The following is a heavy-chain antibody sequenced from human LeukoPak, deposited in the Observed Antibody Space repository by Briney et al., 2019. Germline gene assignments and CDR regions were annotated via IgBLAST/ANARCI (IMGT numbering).Heavy chain of an antibody. D-gene: IGHD3-22*01. Sequence: GASVKVSCKASGYTFTGYYMHWVRQAPGQGLEWMGWINPNSGGTNYAQKFQGRGTMPRDTSISTAYMELSRLRSDDTAVYYCARGSGYYDSSGYSNEYYFDYWGQGTLVTVSS. V-gene: IGHV1-2*02. CDR3: ARGSGYYDSSGYSNEYYFDY. CDR2: INPNSGGT. CDR1: GYTFTGYY. J-gene: IGHJ4*02.